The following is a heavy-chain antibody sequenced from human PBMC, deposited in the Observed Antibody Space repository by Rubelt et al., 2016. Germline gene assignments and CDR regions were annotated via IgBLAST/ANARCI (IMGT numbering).Heavy chain of an antibody. V-gene: IGHV1-2*05. D-gene: IGHD3/OR15-3a*01. Sequence: QVQLVQSGAEVKKPGASVRVSCKTSGYTFTGYYMHWVRQAPGQGLEWMGRIDPNRGCTNYAQKFQGRVTMTRETSISTAYMELSRLSSDDTGVDYCARGTDFWGQGTLVTVSS. CDR3: ARGTDF. J-gene: IGHJ4*02. CDR2: IDPNRGCT. CDR1: GYTFTGYY.